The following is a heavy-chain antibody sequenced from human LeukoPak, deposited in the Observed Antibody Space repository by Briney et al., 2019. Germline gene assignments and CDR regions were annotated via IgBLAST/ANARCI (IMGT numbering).Heavy chain of an antibody. D-gene: IGHD3-10*01. Sequence: GASVKVSCKASGYTFTSYGISWVRQAPGQGLEWMGWISAYNGNTNYAQKLQGRVTMTTDTSTSTAYMELRSLRSDDTAVYYCAREAGIDYYGSGSRGWFDPWGQGTLVTVS. CDR3: AREAGIDYYGSGSRGWFDP. J-gene: IGHJ5*02. V-gene: IGHV1-18*01. CDR1: GYTFTSYG. CDR2: ISAYNGNT.